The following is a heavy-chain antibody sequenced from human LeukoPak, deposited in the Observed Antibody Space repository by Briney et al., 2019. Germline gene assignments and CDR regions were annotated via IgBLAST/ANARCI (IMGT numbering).Heavy chain of an antibody. Sequence: SETLSLTRAVYGGSFSGCYWSWIRQPPGKGLEWIGEINHSGNTNYNPSLKSRVTISLDTSKNQFSLKLSSVTAADTAVYYCARQSPYRTATTWFDPWGQGTLVTVSS. CDR1: GGSFSGCY. CDR3: ARQSPYRTATTWFDP. V-gene: IGHV4-34*01. J-gene: IGHJ5*02. CDR2: INHSGNT. D-gene: IGHD1-7*01.